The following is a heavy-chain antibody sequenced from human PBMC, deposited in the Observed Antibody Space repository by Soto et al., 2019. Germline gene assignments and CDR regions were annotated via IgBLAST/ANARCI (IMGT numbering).Heavy chain of an antibody. D-gene: IGHD6-13*01. CDR3: ARDKTAAGTGWFDP. CDR1: GGSFSGYY. CDR2: INHSGST. J-gene: IGHJ5*02. Sequence: SETLSLTCAVYGGSFSGYYWSWIRQPPGKGLEWIGEINHSGSTNYNPSLKSRVTISVDTSKNQFSLKLSSVTAADTAVYYCARDKTAAGTGWFDPRGQGTLVTVSS. V-gene: IGHV4-34*01.